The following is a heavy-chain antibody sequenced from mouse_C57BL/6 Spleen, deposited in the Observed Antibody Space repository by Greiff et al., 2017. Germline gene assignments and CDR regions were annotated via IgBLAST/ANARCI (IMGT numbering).Heavy chain of an antibody. CDR1: GFTFSDYG. CDR2: ISSGSSTI. J-gene: IGHJ4*01. CDR3: ARHTTVVAMDY. Sequence: EVQLMESGGGLVKPGGSLTLSCAASGFTFSDYGMHWVRQAPEKGLEWVAYISSGSSTIYYADTVKGRFTISRDNAKNTLFLQMTSLRSEDTAMYYCARHTTVVAMDYWGQGTSVTVSS. D-gene: IGHD1-1*01. V-gene: IGHV5-17*01.